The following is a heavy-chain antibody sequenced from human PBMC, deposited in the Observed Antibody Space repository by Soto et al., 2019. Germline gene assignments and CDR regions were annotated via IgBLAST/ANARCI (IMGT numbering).Heavy chain of an antibody. Sequence: SETLSLTCTVSGGSISSSSYYWGWIRQPPGKGLEWIGSIYYSGSTYYNPSLMSRVTISVDTSKNQFSLKLSSVTAADTAVYYCANTPRADYGSGNSGVHYYGMDVWGQGTTVTVSS. V-gene: IGHV4-39*01. J-gene: IGHJ6*02. D-gene: IGHD6-19*01. CDR1: GGSISSSSYY. CDR3: ANTPRADYGSGNSGVHYYGMDV. CDR2: IYYSGST.